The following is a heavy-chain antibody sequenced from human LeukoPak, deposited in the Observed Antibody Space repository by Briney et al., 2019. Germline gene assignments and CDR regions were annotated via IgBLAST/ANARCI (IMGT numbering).Heavy chain of an antibody. Sequence: ASETLSLTCTVSGGSISNYYWSWIRQPPGKGLEWIAYISYSGSINYNPSLKSRVTISLDTPKNQFSLKLTSVTAADTAVYYCARGDYYDAKRLDIWGQGTMVIVSP. CDR3: ARGDYYDAKRLDI. CDR2: ISYSGSI. V-gene: IGHV4-59*01. J-gene: IGHJ3*02. D-gene: IGHD3-22*01. CDR1: GGSISNYY.